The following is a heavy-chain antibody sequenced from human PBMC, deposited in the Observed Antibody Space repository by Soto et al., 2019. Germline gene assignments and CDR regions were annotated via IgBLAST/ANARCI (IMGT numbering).Heavy chain of an antibody. V-gene: IGHV1-2*04. CDR1: GYTFTGYY. J-gene: IGHJ6*02. CDR3: ARDRVVAADYYYYYYGMDV. CDR2: INPNSGGT. Sequence: ASVKVSCKASGYTFTGYYMHWVRQAPGQGLEWMGWINPNSGGTNYAQKFQGWVTMTRDTSISTAYMELSRLRSDDTAVYYCARDRVVAADYYYYYYGMDVWGQGTTVTVSS. D-gene: IGHD6-25*01.